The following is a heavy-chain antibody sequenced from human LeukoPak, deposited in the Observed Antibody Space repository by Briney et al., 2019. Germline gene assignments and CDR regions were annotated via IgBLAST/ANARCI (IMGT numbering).Heavy chain of an antibody. CDR2: ISWNSGSI. CDR3: AKEGDYGDYFDY. CDR1: GFTFSSYS. D-gene: IGHD4-17*01. V-gene: IGHV3-9*01. J-gene: IGHJ4*02. Sequence: SLRLSCAASGFTFSSYSMNWVRQAPGKGLEWVSGISWNSGSIGYADSVKGRFTISRDNAKNSLYLQMNSLRAEDTALYYCAKEGDYGDYFDYWGRGTLVTVSS.